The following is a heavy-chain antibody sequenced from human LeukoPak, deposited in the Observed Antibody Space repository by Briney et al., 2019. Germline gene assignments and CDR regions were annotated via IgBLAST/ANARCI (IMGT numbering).Heavy chain of an antibody. V-gene: IGHV1-46*01. J-gene: IGHJ6*02. CDR2: INPSGGST. CDR1: GYTFTSYY. CDR3: ARDLLIVVVMDLDYHYGMDV. D-gene: IGHD3-22*01. Sequence: ASVKVSCKASGYTFTSYYMHWVRQAPGQGLEWMGIINPSGGSTSYAQKFQGRVTMSRDTSTSTVYMELSSLRSEDTAVYYCARDLLIVVVMDLDYHYGMDVWGQGTTVTVSS.